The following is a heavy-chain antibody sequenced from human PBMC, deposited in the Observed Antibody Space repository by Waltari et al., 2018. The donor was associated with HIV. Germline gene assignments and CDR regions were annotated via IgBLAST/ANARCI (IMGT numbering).Heavy chain of an antibody. CDR3: ARGGDGYNLAHAFDI. CDR1: GGSVSSKTYY. Sequence: QVQLQESGPGLVKPSETLSLTCTVSGGSVSSKTYYWSWIQQPPGKGLEWIGYIYHSASTNYNPSLKSRVTISVDTSKNQFSLRLTSVTAADTAVYYCARGGDGYNLAHAFDIWGQGTMVTVSS. J-gene: IGHJ3*02. V-gene: IGHV4-61*01. CDR2: IYHSAST. D-gene: IGHD5-12*01.